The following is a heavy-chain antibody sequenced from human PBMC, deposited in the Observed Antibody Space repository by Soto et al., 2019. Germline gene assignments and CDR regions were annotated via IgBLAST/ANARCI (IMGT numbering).Heavy chain of an antibody. J-gene: IGHJ6*02. Sequence: ASVKVSCKASGYTFTSYGISWVRQAPGQGLEWMGWISAYNGNTNYAQKLQGRVTMTTDTSTSTAYMELRSLRSDDTAVYYCARDYYSNYEGYYYGMDVWGQGTTVTVSS. CDR2: ISAYNGNT. V-gene: IGHV1-18*04. CDR3: ARDYYSNYEGYYYGMDV. CDR1: GYTFTSYG. D-gene: IGHD4-4*01.